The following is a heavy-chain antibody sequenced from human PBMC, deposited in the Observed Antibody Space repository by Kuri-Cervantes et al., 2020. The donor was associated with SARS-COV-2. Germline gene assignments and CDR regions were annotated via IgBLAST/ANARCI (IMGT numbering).Heavy chain of an antibody. CDR1: GGSISSSSYY. J-gene: IGHJ4*02. Sequence: GSLRLSCTVSGGSISSSSYYWGWIRQPPGKGLEWIGSIHYSGNTHYSPSLKSRVTISVDTSKNQFSLKLNSVTAADTAVYYCARHFGYSYDSGGPGSYYFDYWGQGTLVTVSS. D-gene: IGHD3-22*01. CDR3: ARHFGYSYDSGGPGSYYFDY. CDR2: IHYSGNT. V-gene: IGHV4-39*01.